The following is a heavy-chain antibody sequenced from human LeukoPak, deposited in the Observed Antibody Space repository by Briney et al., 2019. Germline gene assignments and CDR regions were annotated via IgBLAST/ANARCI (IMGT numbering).Heavy chain of an antibody. J-gene: IGHJ4*02. V-gene: IGHV3-30-3*01. CDR3: ASAYYGDYSSFDY. CDR1: GFTFSSYA. Sequence: GGSLRLSCAASGFTFSSYAMHWVRQAPGKGLERVAVISYDGSNKYYADSVKGRFTISRDNSKNTLYLQMNSLRAEDTAVYYCASAYYGDYSSFDYWGQGTLVTVSS. CDR2: ISYDGSNK. D-gene: IGHD4-17*01.